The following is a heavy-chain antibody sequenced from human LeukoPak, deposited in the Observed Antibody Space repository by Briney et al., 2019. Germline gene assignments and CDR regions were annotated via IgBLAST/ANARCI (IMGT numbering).Heavy chain of an antibody. CDR1: GFAFSNYG. J-gene: IGHJ4*02. D-gene: IGHD7-27*01. CDR2: ITGSGGTT. Sequence: GGSLRLSCAASGFAFSNYGMNWVRQAPGKGLEWVSGITGSGGTTYYADSVKGRFTISRDNSKNTLYLQMNSPRAEDTAAYYCAKDGNWARFENWGQGTLVTVSS. CDR3: AKDGNWARFEN. V-gene: IGHV3-23*01.